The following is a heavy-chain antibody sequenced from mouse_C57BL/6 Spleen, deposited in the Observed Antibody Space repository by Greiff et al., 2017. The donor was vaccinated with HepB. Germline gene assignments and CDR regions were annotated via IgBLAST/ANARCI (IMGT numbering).Heavy chain of an antibody. Sequence: VQLQQSGPVLVKPGASVKMSCKASGYTFTDYYMNWVKQSHGKSLEWIGVINPYNGGTSYNQKFKGKATLTVDKSSSTAYMELNSLTSEDSAVYYCARGNYGGAMDYWGQGTSVTVSS. CDR3: ARGNYGGAMDY. V-gene: IGHV1-19*01. J-gene: IGHJ4*01. CDR1: GYTFTDYY. D-gene: IGHD2-1*01. CDR2: INPYNGGT.